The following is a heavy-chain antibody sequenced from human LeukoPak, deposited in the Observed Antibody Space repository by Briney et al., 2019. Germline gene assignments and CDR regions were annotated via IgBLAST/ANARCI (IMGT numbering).Heavy chain of an antibody. J-gene: IGHJ5*02. D-gene: IGHD1-7*01. Sequence: SETLSLTCTVSRGSISSYYWSWIRQPLGKGLEWIGSMYFSGTTNYNRSLKSRVTISVDTSKNQFSLKLTSVTAADTAVYYCAREVYGELGWFDPWGQGTLVTVSS. V-gene: IGHV4-59*01. CDR2: MYFSGTT. CDR1: RGSISSYY. CDR3: AREVYGELGWFDP.